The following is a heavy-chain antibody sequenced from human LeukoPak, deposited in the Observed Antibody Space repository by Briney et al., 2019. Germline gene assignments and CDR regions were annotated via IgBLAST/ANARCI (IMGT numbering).Heavy chain of an antibody. CDR2: INPNSGGT. CDR3: ARGGGGEYLDWFDF. D-gene: IGHD4-17*01. Sequence: GASVKVSCKASGYTFTGYYMHWVRQAPGQGLEWMGWINPNSGGTNYAQNLQGRVTMTRTNSITTAYMELSSLTSDDTAVYYCARGGGGEYLDWFDFWGQGTLVIVSS. CDR1: GYTFTGYY. V-gene: IGHV1-2*02. J-gene: IGHJ5*01.